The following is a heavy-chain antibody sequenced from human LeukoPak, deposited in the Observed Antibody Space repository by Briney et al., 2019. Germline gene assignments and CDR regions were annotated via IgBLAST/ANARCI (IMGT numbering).Heavy chain of an antibody. CDR3: AKGAYCSGFSCDMRAVDI. CDR2: ISGSGGST. J-gene: IGHJ3*02. V-gene: IGHV3-23*01. CDR1: GFTFSSYA. D-gene: IGHD2-15*01. Sequence: GGSLRLSCAASGFTFSSYAMSWVRQAPGKGLQWVSAISGSGGSTYYADSVKGRFTISRDNSKNTLYLQMNSLRAEDTAVYYCAKGAYCSGFSCDMRAVDICGQGKMVTVFS.